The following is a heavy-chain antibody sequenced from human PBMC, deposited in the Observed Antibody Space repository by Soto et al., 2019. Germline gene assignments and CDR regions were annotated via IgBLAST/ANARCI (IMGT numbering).Heavy chain of an antibody. J-gene: IGHJ6*03. CDR1: GYTFTSYD. CDR3: ARGQYYGSSYLYYYYYMDV. D-gene: IGHD3-10*01. CDR2: MNPNSGNT. V-gene: IGHV1-8*01. Sequence: GASVKVSCKASGYTFTSYDINWVRQATGRGHEWMGWMNPNSGNTGYAQKFQGRATMTRNTSISTAYMELSSLRSEDTAVYYCARGQYYGSSYLYYYYYMDVWGKGTTVTVSS.